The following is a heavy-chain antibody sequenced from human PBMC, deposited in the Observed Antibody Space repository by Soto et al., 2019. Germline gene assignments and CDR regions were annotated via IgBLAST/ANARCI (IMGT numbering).Heavy chain of an antibody. CDR2: IWYDGSNK. V-gene: IGHV3-33*01. CDR1: GFTFSSYG. J-gene: IGHJ4*02. D-gene: IGHD3-22*01. Sequence: PGGSLRLSCAASGFTFSSYGMHWVRQAPGKGLEWVAVIWYDGSNKYYADSVKGRFTISRDNSKNTLYLQMNSLRAEDTAVYYCAREYYYDSRGPRPLDYWGQGTLVTVSS. CDR3: AREYYYDSRGPRPLDY.